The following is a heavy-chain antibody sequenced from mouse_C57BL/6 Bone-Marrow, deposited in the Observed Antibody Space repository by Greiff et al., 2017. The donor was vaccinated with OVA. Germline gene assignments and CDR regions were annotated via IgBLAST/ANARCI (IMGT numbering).Heavy chain of an antibody. V-gene: IGHV3-6*01. CDR3: AGGSSDYVNCFGY. J-gene: IGHJ2*01. CDR1: GYSITSGYY. Sequence: EVKLQESGPGLVKPSQSLSLTCSVTGYSITSGYYCNWIRQFPRNNLEWMGYISYDGSNNYNPYLKNRISITRDTSKNKFFLKLNSVTTEDTATYYCAGGSSDYVNCFGYWGQGTTLTVAS. CDR2: ISYDGSN. D-gene: IGHD3-2*02.